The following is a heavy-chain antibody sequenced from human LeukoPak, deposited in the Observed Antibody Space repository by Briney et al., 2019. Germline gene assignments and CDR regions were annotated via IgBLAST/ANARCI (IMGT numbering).Heavy chain of an antibody. Sequence: ASVKVSCKASGYTFTNYEINWVRQAPGQGLEWMGWISAYNGNTNYAQKLQGRVTMTTDTSTSTAYMELRSLRSDDTAVYYCARASDDILTGYFDYWGQGTLVTVSS. CDR1: GYTFTNYE. J-gene: IGHJ4*02. D-gene: IGHD3-9*01. V-gene: IGHV1-18*01. CDR2: ISAYNGNT. CDR3: ARASDDILTGYFDY.